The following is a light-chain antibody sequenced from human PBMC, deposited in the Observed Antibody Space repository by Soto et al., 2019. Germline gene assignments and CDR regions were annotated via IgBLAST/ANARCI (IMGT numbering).Light chain of an antibody. J-gene: IGKJ1*01. CDR1: QGIKDY. Sequence: EIVMTQSPATLSVSPGERATLSCRASQGIKDYVAWFQQKPGQAPRLLIYGASTRATAIPARFSGSGSGTDFTLTISSLQPDDFATYYCQHYNSYSEAFGQGTKVDIK. V-gene: IGKV3-15*01. CDR2: GAS. CDR3: QHYNSYSEA.